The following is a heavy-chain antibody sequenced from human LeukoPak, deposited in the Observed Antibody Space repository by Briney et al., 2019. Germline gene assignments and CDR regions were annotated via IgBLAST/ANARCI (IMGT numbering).Heavy chain of an antibody. V-gene: IGHV4-4*02. J-gene: IGHJ3*02. Sequence: PSGTLSLTCAVSGGSISSSNWWNWVRQPPGKGLEWIGEIYHSGSTNYNPSLKSRVTISVDTSKNQFSLKLSSVTAADTAVYYCARDRPYYYDSSGYAVDAFDIWGQGTMVTVSS. CDR2: IYHSGST. CDR1: GGSISSSNW. D-gene: IGHD3-22*01. CDR3: ARDRPYYYDSSGYAVDAFDI.